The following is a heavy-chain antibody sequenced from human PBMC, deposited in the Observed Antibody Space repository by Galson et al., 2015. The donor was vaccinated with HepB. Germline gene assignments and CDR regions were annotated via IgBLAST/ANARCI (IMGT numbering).Heavy chain of an antibody. CDR1: GYSFTSYW. CDR3: ARHGGCFPYYMDV. J-gene: IGHJ6*03. D-gene: IGHD4/OR15-4a*01. CDR2: IYPGDSET. V-gene: IGHV5-51*01. Sequence: QSGAEVKKPGESLKISCKGSGYSFTSYWIGWVRQMPGKGLEWMGIIYPGDSETRYSPSFLGQVIISADKSISTAYLQLSTLKASDTAMYYCARHGGCFPYYMDVWGKGTTVTVSS.